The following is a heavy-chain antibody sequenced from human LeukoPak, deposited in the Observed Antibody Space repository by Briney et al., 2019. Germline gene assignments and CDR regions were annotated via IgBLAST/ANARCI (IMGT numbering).Heavy chain of an antibody. CDR1: GGSFSGYY. J-gene: IGHJ4*02. Sequence: SETLSLTCAVYGGSFSGYYWSWIRQPPGKGLEWIGEINHSGSTNYNPSLKSRVTISVDTSKNQLSLKLSSVTAADTAVYYCAKSFSETERATITAYWGQGTLVTVSS. CDR3: AKSFSETERATITAY. CDR2: INHSGST. V-gene: IGHV4-34*01. D-gene: IGHD5-24*01.